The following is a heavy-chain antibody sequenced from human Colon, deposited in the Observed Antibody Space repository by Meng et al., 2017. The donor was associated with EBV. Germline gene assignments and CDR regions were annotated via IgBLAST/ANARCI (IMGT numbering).Heavy chain of an antibody. V-gene: IGHV4-31*03. CDR2: IYFSGST. D-gene: IGHD4-17*01. Sequence: VQLQEPVPGLVKPSQTLSLTCTVSGGSISSGNHYWSWIRQHPGKGLEYIGYIYFSGSTYYNPSLKSRVIISVDTSKNQFSLRLNSVTAADTAVYYCASLYGDSSVWYLDLWGRGTLVTVSS. CDR3: ASLYGDSSVWYLDL. J-gene: IGHJ2*01. CDR1: GGSISSGNHY.